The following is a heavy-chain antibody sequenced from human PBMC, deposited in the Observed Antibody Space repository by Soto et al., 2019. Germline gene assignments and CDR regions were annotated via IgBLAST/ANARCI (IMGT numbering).Heavy chain of an antibody. Sequence: GGSLRLSCAASGFTFDDYAMHWVRQAPGKGLEWVSGISWNSGSIGYADSVKGRFTISRDNAKNSLYLQMNSLRAEDTALYYCAKVPHYDILTGYYFDYWGQGTLVTVSS. CDR2: ISWNSGSI. J-gene: IGHJ4*02. D-gene: IGHD3-9*01. V-gene: IGHV3-9*01. CDR3: AKVPHYDILTGYYFDY. CDR1: GFTFDDYA.